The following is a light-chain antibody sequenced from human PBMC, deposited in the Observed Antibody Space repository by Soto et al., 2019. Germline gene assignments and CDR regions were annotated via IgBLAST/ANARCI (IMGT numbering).Light chain of an antibody. J-gene: IGKJ1*01. V-gene: IGKV3-20*01. CDR3: QHLKK. CDR1: QTVSSSC. Sequence: EIVMTQSPATLSVSPGERATLSCRASQTVSSSCLTWYQQKSSQAPRLLIYGASTSATGIPDRFSGSGSGTDFTLTISRLEPEDFAVYQCQHLKKFGQGTKVEIK. CDR2: GAS.